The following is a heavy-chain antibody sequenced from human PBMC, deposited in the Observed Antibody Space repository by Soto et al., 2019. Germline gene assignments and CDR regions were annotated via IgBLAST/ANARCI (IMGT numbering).Heavy chain of an antibody. CDR3: ARREIQGPIDY. J-gene: IGHJ4*02. D-gene: IGHD1-26*01. CDR1: GYSISSSNW. V-gene: IGHV4-28*01. CDR2: IYYRGTT. Sequence: QVQLQESGPGLVKPSDTLSLTCAVSGYSISSSNWWGWIRQPPGKGLEWIGDIYYRGTTYYNPSLKSRVTMSVDTSMNQFSLKLTSVTAVDTAVYYFARREIQGPIDYWGRGTLVTVSS.